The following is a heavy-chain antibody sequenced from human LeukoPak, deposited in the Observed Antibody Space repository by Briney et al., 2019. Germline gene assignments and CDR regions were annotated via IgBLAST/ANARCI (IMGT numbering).Heavy chain of an antibody. CDR3: AKAPNPNYYYMDV. Sequence: GGSLRLSCAASGFNFNTYWMSWVRQAPGKGLEWVSAISGSGGSTYYADSVKGRFTISRDNSKNTLYLQMNSLRAEDTAVYYCAKAPNPNYYYMDVWGKGTTVTVSS. CDR1: GFNFNTYW. CDR2: ISGSGGST. V-gene: IGHV3-23*01. J-gene: IGHJ6*03.